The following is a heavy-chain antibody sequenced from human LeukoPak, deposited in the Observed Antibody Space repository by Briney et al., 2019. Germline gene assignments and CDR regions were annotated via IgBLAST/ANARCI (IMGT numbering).Heavy chain of an antibody. J-gene: IGHJ6*03. Sequence: SETLSLICTVSGGSISSSSYYWGWIRQPPGKGLEWIGSIYYSGSTYYNPSLKSRVTISVDTSKNQFSLKLSSVTAADTAVYYCARQEGYTLTTTYYYYYMDVWGKGTTVTVSS. D-gene: IGHD4-11*01. CDR1: GGSISSSSYY. CDR2: IYYSGST. V-gene: IGHV4-39*01. CDR3: ARQEGYTLTTTYYYYYMDV.